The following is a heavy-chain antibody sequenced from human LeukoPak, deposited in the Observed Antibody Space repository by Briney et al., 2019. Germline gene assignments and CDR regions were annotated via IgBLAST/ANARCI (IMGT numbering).Heavy chain of an antibody. V-gene: IGHV3-11*01. CDR3: AREGSDYYGDFAS. J-gene: IGHJ5*01. Sequence: GGSLRLSCSARGFSFSDCDMNWIRQAPGKGLEWVSYIRSDGSTIYDAASVRGRFSTSRNNAAQSLFLQMNSLRVDDTAVYYCAREGSDYYGDFASWGQGTLVTVSS. D-gene: IGHD2-21*01. CDR1: GFSFSDCD. CDR2: IRSDGSTI.